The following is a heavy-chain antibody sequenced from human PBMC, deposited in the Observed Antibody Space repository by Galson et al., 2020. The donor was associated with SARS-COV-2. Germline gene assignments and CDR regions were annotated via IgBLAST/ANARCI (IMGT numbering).Heavy chain of an antibody. D-gene: IGHD6-13*01. J-gene: IGHJ4*02. V-gene: IGHV1-69*13. CDR1: GGTFSSYA. CDR3: ARDTAAAERFDY. Sequence: SVKVSCKASGGTFSSYAISWVRQAPGQGLEWMGGIIPIFGTANYAQKFQGRVTITADESTSTAYMELSSLRSEDTAVYYCARDTAAAERFDYWGQGTLVTVSS. CDR2: IIPIFGTA.